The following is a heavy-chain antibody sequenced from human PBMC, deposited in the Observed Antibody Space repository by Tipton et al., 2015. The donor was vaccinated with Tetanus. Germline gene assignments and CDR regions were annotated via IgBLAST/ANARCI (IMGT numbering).Heavy chain of an antibody. D-gene: IGHD6-6*01. Sequence: TLSLTCTVSGASISSYYWSWIRQPAGKGLEWIGRVYNSGSTDYNPSLKSRLAMSLDTSKNQFSLKLSSVTAADTAVYYCARDHTRYSGSSVATFDIWGQETMVTVSS. J-gene: IGHJ3*02. CDR3: ARDHTRYSGSSVATFDI. V-gene: IGHV4-4*07. CDR2: VYNSGST. CDR1: GASISSYY.